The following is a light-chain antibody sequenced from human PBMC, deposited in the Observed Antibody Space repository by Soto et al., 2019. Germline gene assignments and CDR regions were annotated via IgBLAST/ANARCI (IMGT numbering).Light chain of an antibody. CDR3: SSYTNINTRACV. CDR2: EVT. CDR1: SGDVGSYNR. V-gene: IGLV2-14*01. Sequence: QSALTQPASVSGSPGQSITISCTGTSGDVGSYNRVSWYQHHPGKAPKLIIYEVTDRPSGVSNRFSGSKSGNTASLTISGLQAEDEAEYYCSSYTNINTRACVFGTGTQVTVL. J-gene: IGLJ1*01.